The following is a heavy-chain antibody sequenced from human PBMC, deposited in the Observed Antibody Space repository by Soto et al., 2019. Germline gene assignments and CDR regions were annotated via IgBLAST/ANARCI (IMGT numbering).Heavy chain of an antibody. CDR3: ARGLFYYDSSVYYGY. J-gene: IGHJ4*02. CDR1: GFTFSNYS. CDR2: ISSSSSYI. V-gene: IGHV3-21*01. D-gene: IGHD3-22*01. Sequence: EVQLVESGGGLVKPGGSLRLSCAASGFTFSNYSMNWVRQAPGKGLEWVSSISSSSSYIYYADSVKGRFTISRDNAKNSLYLQMNSLRAEDTAVYSCARGLFYYDSSVYYGYWGQGTLVTVSS.